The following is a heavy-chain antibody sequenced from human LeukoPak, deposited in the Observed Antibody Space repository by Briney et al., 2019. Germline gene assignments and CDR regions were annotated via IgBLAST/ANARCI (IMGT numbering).Heavy chain of an antibody. D-gene: IGHD6-19*01. CDR3: ARDQTVAGD. CDR1: GFTFDDYG. CDR2: VYTDGNT. V-gene: IGHV3-66*01. J-gene: IGHJ4*02. Sequence: PGGSLRLSCAASGFTFDDYGMSWVRQAPGKGLEWVSVVYTDGNTYYADSVKGRFTISRDNSKNTLYLQMNSLRAEDTAVYYCARDQTVAGDWGQGTLVTVSS.